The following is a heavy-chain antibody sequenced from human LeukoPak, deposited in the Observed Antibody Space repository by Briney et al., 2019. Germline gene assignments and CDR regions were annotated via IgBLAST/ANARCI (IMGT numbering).Heavy chain of an antibody. CDR2: ISSSSSTI. J-gene: IGHJ6*02. Sequence: PGGSLRLSCAASGFTFSSYSMYWVRQAPGKGLEWVSYISSSSSTIYYADSVKGRFTISRDNAKNSLYLQMNSLRAEDTAVYYCARDSGYDSDGYGMDVWGQGTTVTVSS. V-gene: IGHV3-48*04. CDR1: GFTFSSYS. D-gene: IGHD5-12*01. CDR3: ARDSGYDSDGYGMDV.